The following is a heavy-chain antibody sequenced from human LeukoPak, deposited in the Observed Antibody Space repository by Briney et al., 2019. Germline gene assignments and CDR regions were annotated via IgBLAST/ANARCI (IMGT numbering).Heavy chain of an antibody. Sequence: GGFLRLSCAASGFTFSDRYIDWARQAPGKGLEWVGRIRHKGNSYTTEYAASVKGRFTLSRDDSKTSLYLQMNSLKTEDTAIYYCTIGLGDWGQGTLVTVSS. CDR1: GFTFSDRY. CDR2: IRHKGNSYTT. CDR3: TIGLGD. V-gene: IGHV3-72*01. J-gene: IGHJ4*02. D-gene: IGHD3-16*01.